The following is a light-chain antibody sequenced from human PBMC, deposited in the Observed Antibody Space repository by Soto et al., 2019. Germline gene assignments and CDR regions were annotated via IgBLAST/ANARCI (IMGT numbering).Light chain of an antibody. CDR2: LGS. V-gene: IGKV2-28*01. CDR1: QSLLFSKGHNQ. J-gene: IGKJ4*01. Sequence: DSVLTQSPLSLPVTPGEPASISCRSSQSLLFSKGHNQLDGYLQKPGQSPQLLIDLGSNRASGVPDRFSGSGAGTDLTLKISRVAADDVGVYYCMQSLQIPLTLGGVTNVEI. CDR3: MQSLQIPLT.